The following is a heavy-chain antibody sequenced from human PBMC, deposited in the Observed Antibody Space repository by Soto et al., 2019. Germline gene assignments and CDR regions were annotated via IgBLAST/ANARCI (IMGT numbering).Heavy chain of an antibody. CDR2: IHTVGST. Sequence: GALRPSCEGPWFSIGCNPQSWVRQAPGQGLEWVASIHTVGSTYYADSVQGRFTISRDNSKNTLFLQMNSLRVGDTAIYFCARGLNDDSWGQGTLVTVSS. V-gene: IGHV3-53*01. J-gene: IGHJ4*02. CDR3: ARGLNDDS. D-gene: IGHD1-1*01. CDR1: WFSIGCNP.